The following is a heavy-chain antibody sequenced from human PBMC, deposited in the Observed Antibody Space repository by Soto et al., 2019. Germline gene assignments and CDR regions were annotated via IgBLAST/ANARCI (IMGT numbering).Heavy chain of an antibody. J-gene: IGHJ4*01. V-gene: IGHV6-1*01. CDR2: TYYRSKWXX. Sequence: TLSLTCAIXXXSVSSNSXXXXWVRQSPSRGXEWLGRTYYRSKWXXMYAVSVRGRITINPXXXXXQYSLQLNSVTPEDTAVYFCARGEXXSGRIFDYWGQGTLVTVSS. D-gene: IGHD1-26*01. CDR3: ARGEXXSGRIFDY. CDR1: XXSVSSNSXX.